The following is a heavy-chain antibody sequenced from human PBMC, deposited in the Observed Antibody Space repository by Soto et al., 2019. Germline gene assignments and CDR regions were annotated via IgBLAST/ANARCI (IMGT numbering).Heavy chain of an antibody. V-gene: IGHV1-69*06. CDR3: ARETDGAAGSYDGMDV. D-gene: IGHD6-13*01. Sequence: QVQLVQSGAEVKKPGSSVKVSCKASGGTFSSYAISWVRQAPGQGLEWMGGIIPIFGTANYAQKFQGRVTITADKSTSTAYMELGSLRSEDTAVYYCARETDGAAGSYDGMDVWGQGTTVTVSS. CDR2: IIPIFGTA. CDR1: GGTFSSYA. J-gene: IGHJ6*02.